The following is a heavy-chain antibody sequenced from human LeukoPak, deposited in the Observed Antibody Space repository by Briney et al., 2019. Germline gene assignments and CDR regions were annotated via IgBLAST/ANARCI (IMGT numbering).Heavy chain of an antibody. CDR1: GGSFSGYY. J-gene: IGHJ3*02. CDR3: ARGRKAGAFDI. D-gene: IGHD1-14*01. V-gene: IGHV4-34*01. CDR2: INHSGST. Sequence: PSETLSLTCAVYGGSFSGYYWGWIRQPPGKGLEWIGEINHSGSTNYNPSLKSRVTISVDTSKNQFSLKLSSVTAADTAVYYCARGRKAGAFDIWGQGTMVTVSS.